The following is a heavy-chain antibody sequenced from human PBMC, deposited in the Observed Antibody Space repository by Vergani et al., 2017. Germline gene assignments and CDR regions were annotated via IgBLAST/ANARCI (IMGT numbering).Heavy chain of an antibody. CDR1: GYTYTSYG. V-gene: IGHV1-18*01. J-gene: IGHJ5*01. CDR3: ARDLGRDGYTPWFDS. Sequence: QVKLVQSGAEVKKPGASEKVSCRASGYTYTSYGISWVRQAPGQGLEWMGWIRADNGNTNYAQKLQGRVTMTTDTSTSTAYMELRSLRSDDTAVYYCARDLGRDGYTPWFDSWGQGTLVTVSS. CDR2: IRADNGNT. D-gene: IGHD5-24*01.